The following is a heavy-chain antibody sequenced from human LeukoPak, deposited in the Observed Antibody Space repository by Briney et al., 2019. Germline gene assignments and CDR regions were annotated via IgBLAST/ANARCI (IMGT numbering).Heavy chain of an antibody. CDR2: IKQDGSEK. CDR3: ARDRSGSL. CDR1: GFTCSSYW. D-gene: IGHD1-26*01. Sequence: GGSLRLSCAASGFTCSSYWMSWVRQAPGKGLEWVANIKQDGSEKYYVDSVKGRFTISRDNAKNSLYLQMNSLRAEDTAVYYCARDRSGSLWGQGTLVTVSS. J-gene: IGHJ4*02. V-gene: IGHV3-7*01.